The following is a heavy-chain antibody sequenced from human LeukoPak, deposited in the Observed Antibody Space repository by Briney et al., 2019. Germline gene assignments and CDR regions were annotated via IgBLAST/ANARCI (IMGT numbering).Heavy chain of an antibody. Sequence: RASVKVSCKASGYTFTSYAMNWVRQPPGQGREWMGWINTNTGNPTYTQGFTGRFVFSLDTSVSTAYLQISSLKAEDTAVYYCARGRVPWMIEQVYWGQGTLVTVSS. CDR3: ARGRVPWMIEQVY. CDR1: GYTFTSYA. D-gene: IGHD1/OR15-1a*01. V-gene: IGHV7-4-1*02. J-gene: IGHJ4*02. CDR2: INTNTGNP.